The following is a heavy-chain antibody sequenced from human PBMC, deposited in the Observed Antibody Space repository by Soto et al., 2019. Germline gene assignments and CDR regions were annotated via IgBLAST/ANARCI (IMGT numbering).Heavy chain of an antibody. CDR2: IKQDGSEK. CDR1: GFTFSSYW. J-gene: IGHJ3*02. V-gene: IGHV3-7*01. Sequence: PGGSLRLSCAASGFTFSSYWMSWVRQAPGKGLEWVANIKQDGSEKYYVDSVKGRFTISRDNAKNSLYPQMNSLRAEDTAVYYCARDWHEDIVVVVAAHDAFDIWGQGTMVTVSS. CDR3: ARDWHEDIVVVVAAHDAFDI. D-gene: IGHD2-15*01.